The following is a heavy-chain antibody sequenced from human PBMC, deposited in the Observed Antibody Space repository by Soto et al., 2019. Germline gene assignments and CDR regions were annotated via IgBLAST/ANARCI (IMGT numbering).Heavy chain of an antibody. Sequence: QLQLQESGPGLVKPSETLSLTCIVSGGSISSSSYYWGWIRQPPGKGLEWIGSIYYSGSTYYNPSLKSRVTISVDTSKHQFSLKRSSVTAADTAVFYCARHRARNWFDPWGQGTLVTVSS. D-gene: IGHD6-6*01. V-gene: IGHV4-39*01. J-gene: IGHJ5*02. CDR3: ARHRARNWFDP. CDR1: GGSISSSSYY. CDR2: IYYSGST.